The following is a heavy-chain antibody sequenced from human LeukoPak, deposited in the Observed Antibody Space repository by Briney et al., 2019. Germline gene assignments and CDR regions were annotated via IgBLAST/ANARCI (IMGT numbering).Heavy chain of an antibody. CDR1: GFTFSNYS. CDR3: ARVFLTYSGYDLNFFDS. J-gene: IGHJ4*02. CDR2: ISSLGSYT. V-gene: IGHV3-21*01. D-gene: IGHD5-12*01. Sequence: WGVLRLSCAASGFTFSNYSVTWVRQAPGKGLEWVSSISSLGSYTYYADSVKGRFTISRDNADNSLCLQMNSLRGDDTAVYYCARVFLTYSGYDLNFFDSWGQGALVTVSP.